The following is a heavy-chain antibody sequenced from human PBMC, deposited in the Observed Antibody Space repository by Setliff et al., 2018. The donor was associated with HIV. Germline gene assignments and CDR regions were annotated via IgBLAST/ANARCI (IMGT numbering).Heavy chain of an antibody. D-gene: IGHD2-15*01. V-gene: IGHV3-48*03. Sequence: GSLRLSCAASGFTFGSYEMNWVRQAPGKGLEWVSYISGSGSPVYYADSVKGRFTISRDNTKNSLYLQMHSLRAEDTAVYYCARDVGEIVGENYYYSYMDVWGKGTTVTVSS. CDR3: ARDVGEIVGENYYYSYMDV. CDR1: GFTFGSYE. CDR2: ISGSGSPV. J-gene: IGHJ6*03.